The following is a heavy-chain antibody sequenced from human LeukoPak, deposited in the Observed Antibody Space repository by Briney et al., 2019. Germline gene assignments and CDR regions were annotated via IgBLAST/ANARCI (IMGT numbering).Heavy chain of an antibody. CDR3: AKVISYHYGSGSYLLYYYGMDV. J-gene: IGHJ6*02. CDR2: ISGSGGST. CDR1: GFTFSSYA. D-gene: IGHD3-10*01. V-gene: IGHV3-23*01. Sequence: GGSLRLSCAASGFTFSSYAMSWVRQAPGKGLEWVSAISGSGGSTYYADSVKGRFTISRDNSKNTLYLQMNSLRAEDTAVYYCAKVISYHYGSGSYLLYYYGMDVWAKGPRSPSP.